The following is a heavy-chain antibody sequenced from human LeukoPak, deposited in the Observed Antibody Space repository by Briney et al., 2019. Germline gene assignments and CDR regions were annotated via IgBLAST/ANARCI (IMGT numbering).Heavy chain of an antibody. CDR2: IFHTGST. V-gene: IGHV4-30-2*01. J-gene: IGHJ5*02. Sequence: SETLSLTCVVSGDSISSGAYSWSWIRQPLGKGLEWIGYIFHTGSTFYNPSLKSRVTISVGNSKNQFSLRLTSVTAADTAVYYCAREFWFANAPGSWLDPWGQGTLVTVSS. CDR3: AREFWFANAPGSWLDP. CDR1: GDSISSGAYS. D-gene: IGHD3-10*01.